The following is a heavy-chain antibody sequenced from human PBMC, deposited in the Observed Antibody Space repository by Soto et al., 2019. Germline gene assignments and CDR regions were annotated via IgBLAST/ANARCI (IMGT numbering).Heavy chain of an antibody. D-gene: IGHD3-22*01. V-gene: IGHV3-72*01. CDR1: GFTFSDHY. J-gene: IGHJ4*02. Sequence: AGSLRLSCAASGFTFSDHYMDWVRQARGEGLEWVGRTRNKANSYTTEYAASVKGRFTISRDDSKNSLYLQMNSLKTEDTAVYYCARGSPYYDTSEFDYWGQGTLVTVSS. CDR2: TRNKANSYTT. CDR3: ARGSPYYDTSEFDY.